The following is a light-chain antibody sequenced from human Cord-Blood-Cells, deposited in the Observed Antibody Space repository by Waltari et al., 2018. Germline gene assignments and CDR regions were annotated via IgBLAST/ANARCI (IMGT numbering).Light chain of an antibody. CDR3: QSYDSSLSGWV. Sequence: QSVLTQPPSVSGAPGQRVTISCTGISSNIGAGYDVHWYQQLPGTAPKLLIYGNSNRPSGVPYRFSGSKSGTSASLAITGRQAEDEADYYCQSYDSSLSGWVFGGGTKLTVL. CDR1: SSNIGAGYD. J-gene: IGLJ3*02. V-gene: IGLV1-40*01. CDR2: GNS.